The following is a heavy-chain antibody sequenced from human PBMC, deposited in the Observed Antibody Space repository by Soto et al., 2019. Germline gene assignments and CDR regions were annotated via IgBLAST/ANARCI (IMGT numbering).Heavy chain of an antibody. CDR3: ARADRTLVTSYSLDV. V-gene: IGHV4-34*01. J-gene: IGHJ6*02. D-gene: IGHD2-21*02. Sequence: ETLSLTCAVYGGSFSGYYWTWIRQPPGKGLEWIGEINHSGTINFNPSLKSRLTISLDTSKKHFSLKLSSVTDADTAAYYCARADRTLVTSYSLDVWGQGTTVTVS. CDR1: GGSFSGYY. CDR2: INHSGTI.